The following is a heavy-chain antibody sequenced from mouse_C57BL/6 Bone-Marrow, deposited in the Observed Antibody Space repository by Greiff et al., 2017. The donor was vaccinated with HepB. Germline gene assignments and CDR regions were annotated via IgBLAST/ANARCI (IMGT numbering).Heavy chain of an antibody. Sequence: QVQLQQSGAELARPGASVKLSCKASGYTFTSYGISWVKQRAGQGLEWIGEIYPRSGNTYYNEKFKGKATLTADKSSSTAYMELRSLTSEDSAVYICAREKGYYEYGGAYWGQGTLVTVSA. CDR3: AREKGYYEYGGAY. J-gene: IGHJ3*01. V-gene: IGHV1-81*01. CDR2: IYPRSGNT. CDR1: GYTFTSYG. D-gene: IGHD2-4*01.